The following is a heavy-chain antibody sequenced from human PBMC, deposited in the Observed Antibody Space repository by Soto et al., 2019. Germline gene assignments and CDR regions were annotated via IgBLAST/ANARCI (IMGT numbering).Heavy chain of an antibody. CDR1: GGSISSGGYS. Sequence: SETLSLTCAVSGGSISSGGYSWSWIRQPPGKGLEWIGYIYHSGSTYYNPSLKSRVTISVDRSKNQFSLKLSSVTAADTAVYYCARGGGVITTEEYNWFDPWGQGTLVTVSS. CDR2: IYHSGST. D-gene: IGHD3-9*01. J-gene: IGHJ5*02. CDR3: ARGGGVITTEEYNWFDP. V-gene: IGHV4-30-2*01.